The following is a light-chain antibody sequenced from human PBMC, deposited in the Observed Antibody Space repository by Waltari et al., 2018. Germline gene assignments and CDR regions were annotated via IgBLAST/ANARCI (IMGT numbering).Light chain of an antibody. V-gene: IGKV1-39*01. Sequence: DIQMTPSPSSVSASVGDRVTISCRASRNINNYLNWYQQKPGKAPNLLIYDASSLQSGVPSRFSGSGSGTEFTLIISGLQPEDFATYYCQQSYSTLRFGQGTKVEI. J-gene: IGKJ2*03. CDR3: QQSYSTLR. CDR2: DAS. CDR1: RNINNY.